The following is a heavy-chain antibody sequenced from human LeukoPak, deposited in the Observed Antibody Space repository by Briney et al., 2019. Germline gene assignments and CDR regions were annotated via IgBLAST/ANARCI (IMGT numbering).Heavy chain of an antibody. V-gene: IGHV4-59*01. CDR3: ARRYYYDDGGPANDSFDL. CDR2: IYRTGST. Sequence: SETLSLTCSVSGVSMRSSYWSWIRQAPGKGLEWIGYIYRTGSTNYNPSLRGRVTISIDTSKSEFSLRLNSVTAADTAVYFCARRYYYDDGGPANDSFDLWGQGTVVAVS. D-gene: IGHD3-22*01. J-gene: IGHJ3*01. CDR1: GVSMRSSY.